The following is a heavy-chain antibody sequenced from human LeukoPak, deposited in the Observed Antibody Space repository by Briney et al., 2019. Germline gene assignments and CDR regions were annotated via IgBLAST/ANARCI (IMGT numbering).Heavy chain of an antibody. CDR2: INHSGST. V-gene: IGHV4-34*01. D-gene: IGHD3-3*01. Sequence: SETLSLTCAVYGGSFSGYYWSWIRQPPGKGLEWIGEINHSGSTNYNPSLKSRVTISVDTSKNQFSLKLSSVTAADTAVYYCARGCYDFWSGYSQPRRVYFDYWGQGTLVTVSS. J-gene: IGHJ4*02. CDR1: GGSFSGYY. CDR3: ARGCYDFWSGYSQPRRVYFDY.